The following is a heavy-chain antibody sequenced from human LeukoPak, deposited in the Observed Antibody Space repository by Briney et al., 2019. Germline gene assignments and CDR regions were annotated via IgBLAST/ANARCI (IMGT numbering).Heavy chain of an antibody. J-gene: IGHJ6*03. CDR3: ARDEYYYDSSGCYPYYYYYMDV. V-gene: IGHV1-69*05. CDR2: IIPIFGTA. CDR1: GGTFSSYA. Sequence: GASVKVSCKASGGTFSSYAISWVRQAPGQGLEWMGGIIPIFGTANYAQKFQGRVTITTDESTSTAYMELSSLRSEDTAVYYCARDEYYYDSSGCYPYYYYYMDVWGKGTTVTVSS. D-gene: IGHD3-22*01.